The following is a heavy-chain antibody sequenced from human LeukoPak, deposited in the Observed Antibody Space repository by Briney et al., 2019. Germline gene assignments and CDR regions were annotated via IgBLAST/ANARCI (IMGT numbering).Heavy chain of an antibody. J-gene: IGHJ4*02. CDR3: AREPYDYVWGSYGPLDY. V-gene: IGHV3-66*01. Sequence: GGSLRLSCAASGFTVSSNYMSWVRQAPGKGLEWVSVIYSGGSTYYADSVKGRFTISRDNAKNSLYLQMNSLRDEDTAVYYCAREPYDYVWGSYGPLDYWGQGTLVTVSS. CDR2: IYSGGST. CDR1: GFTVSSNY. D-gene: IGHD3-16*01.